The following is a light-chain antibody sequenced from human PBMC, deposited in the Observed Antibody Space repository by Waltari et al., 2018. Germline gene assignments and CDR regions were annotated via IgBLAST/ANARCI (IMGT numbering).Light chain of an antibody. CDR2: EVN. J-gene: IGLJ1*01. CDR3: CSYAGSNYFYV. CDR1: RNDVGGYNF. Sequence: QSALTQPPSASGSPGQSVTISCAGTRNDVGGYNFVSWYQQHPGKAPKLMIFEVNQRPPGVPDRFAGSKSGNTASLTVSGLQAEDEADYYCCSYAGSNYFYVFGTGTKVTVL. V-gene: IGLV2-8*01.